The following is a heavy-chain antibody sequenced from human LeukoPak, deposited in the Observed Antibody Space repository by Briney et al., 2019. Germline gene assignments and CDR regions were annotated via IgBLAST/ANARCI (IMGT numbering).Heavy chain of an antibody. Sequence: GGSLRLSCAASGFTFSSYSMNWVRQAPGKGLEWVSYISSSSSTIYYADSVKGRFTISRDNAKNSLYLQMNSLRAEDTAVYYCARGAKYGDYVGSWFDPWGQGTLVTVSS. J-gene: IGHJ5*02. D-gene: IGHD4-17*01. CDR1: GFTFSSYS. CDR2: ISSSSSTI. CDR3: ARGAKYGDYVGSWFDP. V-gene: IGHV3-48*01.